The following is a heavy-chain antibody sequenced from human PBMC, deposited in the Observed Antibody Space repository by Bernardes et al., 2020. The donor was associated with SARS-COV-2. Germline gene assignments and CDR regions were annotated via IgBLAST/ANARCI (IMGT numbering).Heavy chain of an antibody. V-gene: IGHV4-4*07. D-gene: IGHD3-3*01. CDR3: ARYPLYDFWSGYSNWYFDL. CDR1: GGSISSYY. CDR2: IYTSGST. Sequence: SETLSLTCTVSGGSISSYYWSWIRQLAGKGLEWIGRIYTSGSTNYNPSLKSRVTMSVDTSKNQFSLKLSSVTAADTAVYYCARYPLYDFWSGYSNWYFDLWGRGTLVTVSS. J-gene: IGHJ2*01.